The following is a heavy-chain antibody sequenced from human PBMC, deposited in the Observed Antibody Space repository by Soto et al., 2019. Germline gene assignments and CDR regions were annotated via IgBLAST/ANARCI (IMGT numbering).Heavy chain of an antibody. Sequence: SETLSLTCVVSGGSISSGGYSWSWIRQPPGKGLEWIGYIYHSGSTYYNPSLKSRVTISVDRSKNQFSLKLSSVTAADTAVYYCARFDYGQSYAFDIWGQGTMVTVSS. J-gene: IGHJ3*02. CDR2: IYHSGST. V-gene: IGHV4-30-2*01. CDR3: ARFDYGQSYAFDI. D-gene: IGHD4-17*01. CDR1: GGSISSGGYS.